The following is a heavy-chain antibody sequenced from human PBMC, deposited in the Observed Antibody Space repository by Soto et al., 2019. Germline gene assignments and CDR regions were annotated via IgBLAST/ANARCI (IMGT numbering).Heavy chain of an antibody. J-gene: IGHJ3*02. CDR1: GFTFSSYA. D-gene: IGHD6-19*01. Sequence: EVQLLESGGGLVQPGGSLRLSCAASGFTFSSYAMSWVRQAPGKGLEWVSAISGSGGSTYYADSVKGRFTISRDNSKNTLYLQMNSLRAEDTAVYYCAKGYHSSGWQGDAFDIWGQGTMVTVSS. CDR2: ISGSGGST. CDR3: AKGYHSSGWQGDAFDI. V-gene: IGHV3-23*01.